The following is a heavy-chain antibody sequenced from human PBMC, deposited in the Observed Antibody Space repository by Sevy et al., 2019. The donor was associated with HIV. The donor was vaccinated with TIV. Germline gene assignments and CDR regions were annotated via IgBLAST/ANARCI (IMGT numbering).Heavy chain of an antibody. CDR1: GDSVSTSSAT. CDR2: TYYRSKWYS. CDR3: ARGDELNSYYYGMDV. V-gene: IGHV6-1*01. J-gene: IGHJ6*02. Sequence: SQTLSLTCAISGDSVSTSSATWNWFRQSPSRGLEWLGRTYYRSKWYSDYEVSVIGRVTINPDTSKNQFSLHLESVTPEDTAVYFCARGDELNSYYYGMDVWGQGTTVTVSS. D-gene: IGHD1-7*01.